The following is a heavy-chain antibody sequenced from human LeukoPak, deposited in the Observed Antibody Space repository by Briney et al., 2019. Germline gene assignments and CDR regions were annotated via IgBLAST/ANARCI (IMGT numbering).Heavy chain of an antibody. CDR1: GFTFSSYA. V-gene: IGHV3-30-3*01. CDR3: ARALTDLTGYYKVTWYYYGMDV. D-gene: IGHD3-9*01. J-gene: IGHJ6*02. Sequence: GGSLRLSCAASGFTFSSYAMHWVRQAPGKGLEWVAVISYDGSNKYYADSVKGRFTISRDNSKNTLYLQMNSLRAGDTAVYYCARALTDLTGYYKVTWYYYGMDVWGQGTTVTVSS. CDR2: ISYDGSNK.